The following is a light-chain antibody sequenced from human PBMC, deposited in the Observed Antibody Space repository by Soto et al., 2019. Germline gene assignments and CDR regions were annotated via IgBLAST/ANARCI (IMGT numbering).Light chain of an antibody. CDR2: SNV. J-gene: IGLJ1*01. V-gene: IGLV1-44*01. Sequence: QSVLTQAPSVSGTPGQRVTISCSGSSSNIGSNTVSWYQQVPGTAPKVLIYSNVQRPSGVPDRFSGSKSGTSASLAIGGLQAEDEADYYCSSYAGSNNPYVFGTGTKLTVL. CDR1: SSNIGSNT. CDR3: SSYAGSNNPYV.